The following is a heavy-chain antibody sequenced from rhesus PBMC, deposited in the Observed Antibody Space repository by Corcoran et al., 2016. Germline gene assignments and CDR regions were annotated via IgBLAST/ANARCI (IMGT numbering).Heavy chain of an antibody. CDR2: IYGGSCST. D-gene: IGHD6-25*01. V-gene: IGHV4-127*01. CDR3: ASLASSGVSFEF. Sequence: QVQLQESCPGLVKPSETLSLTCAVSGYSISSGYGWGWIRQPPGKGLEWIGKIYGGSCSTYYNPSLKSRVTVSKDTSKNQFSLKLSYVTAADKAVYYCASLASSGVSFEFWGQGALVAVSS. J-gene: IGHJ1*01. CDR1: GYSISSGYG.